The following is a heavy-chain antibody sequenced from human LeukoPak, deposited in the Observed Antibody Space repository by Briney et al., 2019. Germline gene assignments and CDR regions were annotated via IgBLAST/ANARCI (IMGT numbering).Heavy chain of an antibody. V-gene: IGHV3-23*01. D-gene: IGHD3-22*01. CDR2: ISGSGGST. CDR1: GFTFSSYA. Sequence: GGSLRLSCAASGFTFSSYAMSWVRQAPGKGLEWVSAISGSGGSTYYADSVKGRFTISRDNSKNPAYLQMNSLKTEDTAVYYCTSPYYYDSSGYYYPHYWGQGTLVTVSS. J-gene: IGHJ4*02. CDR3: TSPYYYDSSGYYYPHY.